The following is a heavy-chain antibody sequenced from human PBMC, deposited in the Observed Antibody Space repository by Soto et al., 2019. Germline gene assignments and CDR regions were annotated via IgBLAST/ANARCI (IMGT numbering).Heavy chain of an antibody. J-gene: IGHJ6*02. CDR3: ATTRDRIVVVPAAIPSYYGMDV. D-gene: IGHD2-2*02. Sequence: GESLKISCKGSGYSFTSHWIGWVRQMPGKGLEWMGIIYPGDSDTRYSPSFQGQVTISADKSISTAYLQWSSLKASDTAMYYCATTRDRIVVVPAAIPSYYGMDVWGQGTTVTVSS. V-gene: IGHV5-51*01. CDR1: GYSFTSHW. CDR2: IYPGDSDT.